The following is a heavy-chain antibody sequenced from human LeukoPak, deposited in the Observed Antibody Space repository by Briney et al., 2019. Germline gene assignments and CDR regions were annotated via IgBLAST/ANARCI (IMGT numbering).Heavy chain of an antibody. Sequence: TSETLSLTCTVSGDSISSSNSYRGWIRQPPGKGLEWIGSLYYSGSSYYNPSLKSRVTISADTSKNQFSLKLTSVTAADTAVYYCATNRVGTYDRPFDIWGQGTMVTVSS. V-gene: IGHV4-39*01. CDR1: GDSISSSNSY. CDR3: ATNRVGTYDRPFDI. CDR2: LYYSGSS. J-gene: IGHJ3*02. D-gene: IGHD1-26*01.